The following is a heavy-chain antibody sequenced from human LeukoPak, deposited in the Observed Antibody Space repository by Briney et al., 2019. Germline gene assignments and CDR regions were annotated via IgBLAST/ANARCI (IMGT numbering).Heavy chain of an antibody. CDR3: ARGRWFDP. V-gene: IGHV4-34*01. J-gene: IGHJ5*02. CDR1: GGSFSGYY. Sequence: SSVTLSLTCAVYGGSFSGYYWSWIRQPPGKGLEWIGEINHSGSTNYNPSLKSRVTISVDTSKNQFSLKLSSVTAADTAVYYCARGRWFDPWGQGTLVTVSS. CDR2: INHSGST.